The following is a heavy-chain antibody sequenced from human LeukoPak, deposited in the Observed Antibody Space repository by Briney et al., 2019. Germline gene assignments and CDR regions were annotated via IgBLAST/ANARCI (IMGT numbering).Heavy chain of an antibody. CDR2: ISGSGGST. J-gene: IGHJ4*02. Sequence: GSLRLSCAASGFTFSSYAMSWVRQAPGKGLEWVSAISGSGGSTYYADSVKGRFTISRDNSKNTLYLQMSSLRAEDTAVYYCAKAGGFGFPLDYWGQGTLVTVSS. D-gene: IGHD3-10*01. CDR1: GFTFSSYA. V-gene: IGHV3-23*01. CDR3: AKAGGFGFPLDY.